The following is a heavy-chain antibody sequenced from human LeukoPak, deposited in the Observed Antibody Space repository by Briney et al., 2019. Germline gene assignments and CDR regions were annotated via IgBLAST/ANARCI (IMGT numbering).Heavy chain of an antibody. D-gene: IGHD4-23*01. J-gene: IGHJ4*02. CDR1: GYSFITYW. CDR2: VCPADSRT. CDR3: AKLRWPEGDRSSFDY. Sequence: GESLKISCKGSGYSFITYWIGWVRQMPGKGLEWMGIVCPADSRTISSPSFQGQVTITADKSISAAYLQWSSLKASDTAVYYCAKLRWPEGDRSSFDYWGQGTLVTVSS. V-gene: IGHV5-51*01.